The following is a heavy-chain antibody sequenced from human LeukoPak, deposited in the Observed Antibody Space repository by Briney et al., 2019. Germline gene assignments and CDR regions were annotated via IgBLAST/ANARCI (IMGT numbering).Heavy chain of an antibody. CDR1: GGSFSGYY. CDR2: INHSGST. D-gene: IGHD3-10*01. J-gene: IGHJ6*03. Sequence: SETLSLTCAVYGGSFSGYYWSWIRQPPGKGLEWIGEINHSGSTNYNPSLKSRVTISVDTSKNQFSLKLSSVTAADTAVYYCARRGYYYGSGSYYDYYYYYYMDVWGKGTTVTISS. V-gene: IGHV4-34*01. CDR3: ARRGYYYGSGSYYDYYYYYYMDV.